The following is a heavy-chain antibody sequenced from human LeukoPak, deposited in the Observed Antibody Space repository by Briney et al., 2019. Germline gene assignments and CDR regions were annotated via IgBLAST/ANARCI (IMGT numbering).Heavy chain of an antibody. CDR3: ARPLRSAANIDY. CDR1: GFTFSSYS. D-gene: IGHD4/OR15-4a*01. Sequence: SGGSLRLSCAASGFTFSSYSMNWVRQAPGKGLVWVSRITGDGSSTSYADSVKGRFTISRDNAQNTLYLQMNSLRAEDTAVYYCARPLRSAANIDYWGQGTLVTVSS. J-gene: IGHJ4*02. CDR2: ITGDGSST. V-gene: IGHV3-74*01.